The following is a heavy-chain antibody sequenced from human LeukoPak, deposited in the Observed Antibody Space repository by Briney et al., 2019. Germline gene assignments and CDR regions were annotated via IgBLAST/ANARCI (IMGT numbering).Heavy chain of an antibody. V-gene: IGHV3-21*01. CDR1: GFTFSRYS. J-gene: IGHJ3*02. CDR2: ISSSGSYI. D-gene: IGHD2-21*02. CDR3: ASRNQYCGGDCFWAFDI. Sequence: GGSLRLSCGASGFTFSRYSMNWVRQAPGKGLEWVSSISSSGSYIYYADSVKGRFTISRDNAKNSLYLQMNSLRAGDTAVYYCASRNQYCGGDCFWAFDIWGQGTMVTVSS.